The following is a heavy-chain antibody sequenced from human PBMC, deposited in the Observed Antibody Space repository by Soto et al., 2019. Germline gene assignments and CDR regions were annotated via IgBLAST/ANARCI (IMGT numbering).Heavy chain of an antibody. Sequence: GGSLRLSCAASGFTFSSYGMHWVRQAPGKGLEWVAVISYDGSNKYYADSVKGRFTISRDNSKNTLYLQMNSLRAEDTAVYYCAKDHPDAPPHPEFVVVPAATPDYWGQGTLVTVSS. D-gene: IGHD2-2*01. V-gene: IGHV3-30*18. CDR1: GFTFSSYG. CDR2: ISYDGSNK. CDR3: AKDHPDAPPHPEFVVVPAATPDY. J-gene: IGHJ4*02.